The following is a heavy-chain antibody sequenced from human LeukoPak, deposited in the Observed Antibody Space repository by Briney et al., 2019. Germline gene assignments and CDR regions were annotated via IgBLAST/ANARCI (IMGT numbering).Heavy chain of an antibody. CDR1: GYTFSSYG. CDR3: TREKGDIVVVPAAMAVYYFDY. D-gene: IGHD2-2*01. V-gene: IGHV1-18*01. J-gene: IGHJ4*02. CDR2: ISAYNGNT. Sequence: ASVKVSCKASGYTFSSYGIIWVRQAPGQGLEWMGWISAYNGNTNYAQKFQGRVTITADESTSTAYMELSSLRSEDTAVYYCTREKGDIVVVPAAMAVYYFDYWGQGTLVTVSS.